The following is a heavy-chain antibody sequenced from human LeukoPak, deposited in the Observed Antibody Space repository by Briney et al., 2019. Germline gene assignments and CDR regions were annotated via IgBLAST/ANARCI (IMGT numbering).Heavy chain of an antibody. Sequence: GGSPRLSCAASGFTFSSYWMSWVRQAPGKGLEWVANIKQDGSEKYYVDSVKGRFTTSRDNAKNSLYLQMNSLRAEDTAVHYCARAPGFWHYYFDYWGQGTLVTVSS. CDR3: ARAPGFWHYYFDY. J-gene: IGHJ4*02. CDR2: IKQDGSEK. CDR1: GFTFSSYW. V-gene: IGHV3-7*01. D-gene: IGHD3-3*01.